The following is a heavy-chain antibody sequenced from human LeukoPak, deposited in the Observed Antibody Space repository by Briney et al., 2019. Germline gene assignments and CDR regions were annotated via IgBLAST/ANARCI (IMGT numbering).Heavy chain of an antibody. Sequence: ASVKVSCKASGYTFTSYGISWVRQAPGQGLEWMGWISAYNGNINYAQKLQGRVTMTTDTSTSTAYMELRSLRSDDTAVYYCARDSLRIAAAGRYFQHWGQGTLVTVSS. CDR1: GYTFTSYG. CDR3: ARDSLRIAAAGRYFQH. V-gene: IGHV1-18*01. CDR2: ISAYNGNI. D-gene: IGHD6-13*01. J-gene: IGHJ1*01.